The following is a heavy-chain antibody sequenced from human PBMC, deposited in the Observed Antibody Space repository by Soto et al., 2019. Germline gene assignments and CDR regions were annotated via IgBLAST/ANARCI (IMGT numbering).Heavy chain of an antibody. CDR3: ARGPSGDKVDY. J-gene: IGHJ4*02. V-gene: IGHV4-30-4*01. Sequence: QVQLPESGPGLVKPSETRSLTCTVSGCAISNVNYCWSWIRQSPDKGLEWIGHIYDSGSTYNNPSLNSRITVTVDASKAQLSLKLSAVRVADTAGYYCARGPSGDKVDYWGQGSLVTVSS. D-gene: IGHD7-27*01. CDR2: IYDSGST. CDR1: GCAISNVNYC.